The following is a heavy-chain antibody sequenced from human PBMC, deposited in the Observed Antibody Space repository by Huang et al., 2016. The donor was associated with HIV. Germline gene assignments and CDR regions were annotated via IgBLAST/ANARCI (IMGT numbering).Heavy chain of an antibody. CDR1: GYSFTDYG. V-gene: IGHV1-18*01. J-gene: IGHJ3*01. Sequence: QAQLMQSGPEVKKPGASVKVSCKTSGYSFTDYGITWVRQTPGQGPEWVGWISAFNGETGIAPRLQGRVTLTTDTSTSMAYMELRGLRFDDTAVYFCARDPKYHRIGYYRQRRGIDVWGQGTMVSVSS. CDR2: ISAFNGET. CDR3: ARDPKYHRIGYYRQRRGIDV. D-gene: IGHD3-22*01.